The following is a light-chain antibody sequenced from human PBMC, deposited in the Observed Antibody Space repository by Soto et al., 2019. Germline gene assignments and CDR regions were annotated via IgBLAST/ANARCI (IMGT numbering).Light chain of an antibody. V-gene: IGKV3-20*01. CDR2: GGS. J-gene: IGKJ1*01. CDR1: QSFSSNH. CDR3: QQYSSSRT. Sequence: VLTMSPGTLSLNPGERATLYCRASQSFSSNHLAWYQQKPGQAPRLLIYGGSSRATGIPVRFSGSGSETDFTLTITRLEPEDFAMYYCQQYSSSRTFGQGTNVDIK.